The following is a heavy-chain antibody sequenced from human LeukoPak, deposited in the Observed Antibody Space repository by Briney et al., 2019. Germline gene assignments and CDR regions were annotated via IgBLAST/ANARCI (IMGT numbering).Heavy chain of an antibody. CDR2: ISSSGSTV. J-gene: IGHJ3*02. Sequence: PGGSLRLSCAASGFTFSDFYMSWIRQAPGKGLEWVSYISSSGSTVDYADSVEGRFTISRDNAKNSLSLQMNSLRAEDTAVYYCARVAGAMVYRDAFDNWGQGTMVTVSS. D-gene: IGHD5-18*01. CDR1: GFTFSDFY. CDR3: ARVAGAMVYRDAFDN. V-gene: IGHV3-11*01.